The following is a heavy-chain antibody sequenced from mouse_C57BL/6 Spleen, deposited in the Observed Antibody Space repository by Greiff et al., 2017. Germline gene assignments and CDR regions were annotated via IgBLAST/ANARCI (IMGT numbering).Heavy chain of an antibody. V-gene: IGHV1-82*01. D-gene: IGHD1-1*01. CDR3: ARGGTTGGAMDY. Sequence: VQLQQSGPELVKPGASVKISCKASGYAFSSSWMNWVKQRPGKGLEWIGRIYPGDGDTNYNGKFKGKATLTADKSSSTAYMQLSSLTSEDSAVYFCARGGTTGGAMDYWGQGTSVTVSS. CDR2: IYPGDGDT. J-gene: IGHJ4*01. CDR1: GYAFSSSW.